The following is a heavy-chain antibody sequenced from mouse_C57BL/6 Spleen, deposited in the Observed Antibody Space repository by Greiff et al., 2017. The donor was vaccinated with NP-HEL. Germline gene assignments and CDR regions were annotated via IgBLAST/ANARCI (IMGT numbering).Heavy chain of an antibody. V-gene: IGHV1-80*01. Sequence: QVQLKESGAELVKPGASAKISCKASGYAFSSYWMNWVKQRPGKGLEWIGQIYPGDGDTNYNGKFKGKATLTADKSSSTAYMQLSSLTSEDSAVYFCAREGALWFAYWGQGTLVTVSA. CDR1: GYAFSSYW. CDR3: AREGALWFAY. CDR2: IYPGDGDT. J-gene: IGHJ3*01.